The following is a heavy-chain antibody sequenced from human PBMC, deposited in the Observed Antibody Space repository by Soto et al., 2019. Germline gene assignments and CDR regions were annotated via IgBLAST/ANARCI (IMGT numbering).Heavy chain of an antibody. CDR2: IYYTGTT. Sequence: PSETLSLTCPVSGGSIRDYYWGWIRQSPGKGLEGNGDIYYTGTTKYNPSLKSRVTILVDSSKIQFSLKLVSVTAADTAVYYCARLGGYYQAFDSWGQGTLVTVSS. V-gene: IGHV4-59*08. CDR1: GGSIRDYY. CDR3: ARLGGYYQAFDS. D-gene: IGHD3-22*01. J-gene: IGHJ4*02.